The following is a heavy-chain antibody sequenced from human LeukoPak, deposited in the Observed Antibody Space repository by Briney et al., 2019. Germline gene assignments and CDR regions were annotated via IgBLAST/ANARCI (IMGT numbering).Heavy chain of an antibody. CDR1: GYSFTSYW. CDR3: ARCTVRGNDAFDI. CDR2: IYPGDSDT. J-gene: IGHJ3*02. V-gene: IGHV5-51*01. D-gene: IGHD3-10*01. Sequence: GESLKISCKGSGYSFTSYWIGWVRQMPGKGLEWMGIIYPGDSDTRYSPSFQGQVTISADKSISTAYLQWSSLKASGTAMYYCARCTVRGNDAFDIWGQGTMVTVSS.